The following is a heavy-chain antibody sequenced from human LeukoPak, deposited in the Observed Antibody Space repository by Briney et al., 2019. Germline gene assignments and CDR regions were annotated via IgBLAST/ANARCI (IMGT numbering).Heavy chain of an antibody. D-gene: IGHD2-15*01. CDR1: GGSISSYY. V-gene: IGHV4-59*12. Sequence: SETLSLTCTVSGGSISSYYWSWIRQPPGKGLEWIGYIYYSGSTNYNPSLKSRVTISVDTSKNQFSLKLSSVTAADTAVYYCASQTAGKGGTAKYYYYYMDVWGKGTTVTVSS. CDR3: ASQTAGKGGTAKYYYYYMDV. CDR2: IYYSGST. J-gene: IGHJ6*03.